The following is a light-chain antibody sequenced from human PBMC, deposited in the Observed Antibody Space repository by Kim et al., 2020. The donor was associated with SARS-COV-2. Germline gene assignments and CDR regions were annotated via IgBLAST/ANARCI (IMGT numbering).Light chain of an antibody. CDR2: AAS. CDR3: QKYNAAPWT. J-gene: IGKJ1*01. Sequence: ASVGDIVNITCRASQGISNSLAWFQQKPGKAPKVLIYAASTLQSGVPSRFSGSGSGTDFTLTISSLQPEDVATYYCQKYNAAPWTFGQGTKVDIK. CDR1: QGISNS. V-gene: IGKV1-27*01.